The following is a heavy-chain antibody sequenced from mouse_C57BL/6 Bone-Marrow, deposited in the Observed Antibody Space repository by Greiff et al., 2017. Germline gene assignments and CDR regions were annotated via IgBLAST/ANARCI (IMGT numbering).Heavy chain of an antibody. J-gene: IGHJ2*01. CDR2: ISGGGSYT. Sequence: EVKLVESGGGLVKPGGSLKLSCAASGFTFSSYAMSWVRQTPEKRLEWVATISGGGSYTYYPDTVKGRFTISRDNAKNNLYLQMSHLKSDDTAMYYCARDDVVSHFDYWGQGTTLTVSA. CDR1: GFTFSSYA. V-gene: IGHV5-4*01. D-gene: IGHD1-1*01. CDR3: ARDDVVSHFDY.